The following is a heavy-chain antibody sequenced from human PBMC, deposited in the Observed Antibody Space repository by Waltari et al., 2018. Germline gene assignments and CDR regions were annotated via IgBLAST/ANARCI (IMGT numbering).Heavy chain of an antibody. V-gene: IGHV4-31*03. D-gene: IGHD3-3*01. CDR1: GGSISSGGYY. CDR3: ARGRPYDFWSGYIDY. CDR2: IYYSGST. J-gene: IGHJ4*02. Sequence: QVQLQESGPGLVKPSQTLSLTCTVSGGSISSGGYYWSWIRQHPGMGLEWIGYIYYSGSTYYNPSLKSRVTIAVDTSKNQFSLKLSSVTAADTAVYYCARGRPYDFWSGYIDYWGQGTLVTVSS.